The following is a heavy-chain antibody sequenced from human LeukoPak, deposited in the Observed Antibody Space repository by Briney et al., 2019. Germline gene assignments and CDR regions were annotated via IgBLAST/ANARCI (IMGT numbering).Heavy chain of an antibody. J-gene: IGHJ4*02. V-gene: IGHV3-30*03. Sequence: PGGSLRLSCGASKFTFINYGIHWVRQAPGKGLEWVAVISYDENTKYYAETVKGRFTISRDNSKNTVYLQMNSPRAEDTAVYYCARGPYGDYTDYWGQGTLVTVSS. D-gene: IGHD4-17*01. CDR1: KFTFINYG. CDR2: ISYDENTK. CDR3: ARGPYGDYTDY.